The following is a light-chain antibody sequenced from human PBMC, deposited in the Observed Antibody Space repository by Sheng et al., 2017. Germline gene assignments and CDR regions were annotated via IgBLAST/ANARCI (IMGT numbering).Light chain of an antibody. J-gene: IGKJ1*01. Sequence: MTQSPATLSVSPGERATLSCRASQSVSSNLAWYQQKPGKVPKLLIYDVSTLQSGVPSRFSGSGSGTDFTLTISSLQPEDVAIYYCQNYHSAPRTFGQGTKVEI. CDR3: QNYHSAPRT. V-gene: IGKV1-27*01. CDR2: DVS. CDR1: QSVSSN.